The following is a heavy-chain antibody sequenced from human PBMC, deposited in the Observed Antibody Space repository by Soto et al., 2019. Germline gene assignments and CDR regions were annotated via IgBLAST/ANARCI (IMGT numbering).Heavy chain of an antibody. CDR1: GGSISSSSYY. CDR2: IYYIGNT. CDR3: VRRYSSGPEDFHN. Sequence: PSETLSLTCTVSGGSISSSSYYWGWIRQPPGKGLEWIGSIYYIGNTDYNPSLKSRVTISVDTSKNQFSLRLSSVIAADTAVYCCVRRYSSGPEDFHNWGQGTLVTVSS. D-gene: IGHD6-25*01. J-gene: IGHJ1*01. V-gene: IGHV4-39*01.